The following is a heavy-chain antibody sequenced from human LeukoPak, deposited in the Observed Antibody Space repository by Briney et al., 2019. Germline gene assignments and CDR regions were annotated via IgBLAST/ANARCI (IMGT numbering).Heavy chain of an antibody. CDR3: ATGAKGQRNYFDY. CDR2: IYHSGRT. J-gene: IGHJ4*02. Sequence: SETLSLTCTVSGYSISSGYYWGWIRQPPGKGLEWIGSIYHSGRTFYNPSLKSRVTISVDTSKNQFSLKLSSVTAADTAVYYCATGAKGQRNYFDYWGQGTLVTVSS. CDR1: GYSISSGYY. V-gene: IGHV4-38-2*02. D-gene: IGHD4/OR15-4a*01.